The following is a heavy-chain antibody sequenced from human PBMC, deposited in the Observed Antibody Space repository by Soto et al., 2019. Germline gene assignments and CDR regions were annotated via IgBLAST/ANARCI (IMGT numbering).Heavy chain of an antibody. V-gene: IGHV1-69*13. J-gene: IGHJ6*04. Sequence: SVKVSCKASGGTFSSYAISWVRQAPGQGLEWMGGIIPIFGTANYAQKFQGRVTITADESTSTAYMELSSLRSEDTAVYYCARDNCSRPSCKNYGMDVWGKGTRAT. CDR2: IIPIFGTA. CDR1: GGTFSSYA. CDR3: ARDNCSRPSCKNYGMDV. D-gene: IGHD2-2*01.